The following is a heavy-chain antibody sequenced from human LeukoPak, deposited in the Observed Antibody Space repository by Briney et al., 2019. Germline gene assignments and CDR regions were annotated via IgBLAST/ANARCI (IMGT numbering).Heavy chain of an antibody. J-gene: IGHJ3*02. V-gene: IGHV4-39*01. CDR1: GGSISSSSYY. CDR3: ATGAGYCSGGSCYSYAFDI. Sequence: SGSLSLTCTVSGGSISSSSYYWGWIRQPPGKGLEWIGRIYNSGSTYYNPSLKSRFTISVDTSRNQFSLKLSSVTAADTAVYYCATGAGYCSGGSCYSYAFDIWGQGTMVTVSS. D-gene: IGHD2-15*01. CDR2: IYNSGST.